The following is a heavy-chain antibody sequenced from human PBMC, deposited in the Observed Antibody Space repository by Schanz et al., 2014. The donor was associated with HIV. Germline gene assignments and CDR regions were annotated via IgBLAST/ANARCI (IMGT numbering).Heavy chain of an antibody. Sequence: VQLVQSGAEVKKPGSSVKVSCKASGGTFNIYTISWVRQAPGQGLEWVGGIIPIYGAAHYAQKFQGRVSMTADPSTNTAYMEMRGLRFEDTAVYYCASGRRSGIGWRMDVWGQGTTVSVSS. CDR1: GGTFNIYT. V-gene: IGHV1-69*01. CDR3: ASGRRSGIGWRMDV. CDR2: IIPIYGAA. D-gene: IGHD6-19*01. J-gene: IGHJ6*02.